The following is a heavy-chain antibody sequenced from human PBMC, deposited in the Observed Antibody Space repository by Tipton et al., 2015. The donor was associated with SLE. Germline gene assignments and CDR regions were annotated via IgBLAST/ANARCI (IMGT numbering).Heavy chain of an antibody. CDR2: ISGSGGST. J-gene: IGHJ4*02. CDR3: AKSLLWFRELLSNFDY. D-gene: IGHD3-10*01. CDR1: GFTFSSYA. Sequence: SLRLSCAASGFTFSSYAMSWVRQAPGKGLEWVSAISGSGGSTYYADSVKGRFTISRDNSKNTLYLQMNSLRAEDTAVYYCAKSLLWFRELLSNFDYWGQGTLVTVSS. V-gene: IGHV3-23*01.